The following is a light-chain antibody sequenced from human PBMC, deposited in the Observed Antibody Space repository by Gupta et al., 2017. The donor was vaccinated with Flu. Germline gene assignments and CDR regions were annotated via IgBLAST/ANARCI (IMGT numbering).Light chain of an antibody. CDR1: QDISNY. Sequence: PSSLSASVGDRVTITCQASQDISNYLNWYQQKPGKAPKLLIYDASNLETGGPSRCSGSGFATDFIFTISSLQPEDIATYYCQQYDNLPLTFGGGTKVEI. CDR2: DAS. CDR3: QQYDNLPLT. V-gene: IGKV1-33*01. J-gene: IGKJ4*01.